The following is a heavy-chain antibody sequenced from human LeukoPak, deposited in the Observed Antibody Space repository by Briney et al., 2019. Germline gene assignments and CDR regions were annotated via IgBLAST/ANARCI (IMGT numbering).Heavy chain of an antibody. Sequence: TLSLTCTVSGGSISSNDYYWSWIRQHPGKGLEWIGYIYYSGSTYYNPSLKSRVTISVDTSKTQFSLKLSSVTAADTAVYYCARDRGANIAAAGTFDYWGQGTLATVSS. CDR1: GGSISSNDYY. V-gene: IGHV4-31*03. CDR2: IYYSGST. J-gene: IGHJ4*02. CDR3: ARDRGANIAAAGTFDY. D-gene: IGHD6-13*01.